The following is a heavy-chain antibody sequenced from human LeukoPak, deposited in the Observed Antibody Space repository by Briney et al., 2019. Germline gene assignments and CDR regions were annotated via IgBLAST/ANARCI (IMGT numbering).Heavy chain of an antibody. V-gene: IGHV4-61*08. J-gene: IGHJ4*02. D-gene: IGHD5-18*01. Sequence: KPSQTLSLTCTVSGGSISSGGYYWSWIRQHPGKGLEWIGYIYYSGSTNYNPSLKSRVTISVDTSKNQFSLKLSSVTAADTAVYYCAREGYSYGSDYYFDYWGQRTLVTVSS. CDR2: IYYSGST. CDR1: GGSISSGGYY. CDR3: AREGYSYGSDYYFDY.